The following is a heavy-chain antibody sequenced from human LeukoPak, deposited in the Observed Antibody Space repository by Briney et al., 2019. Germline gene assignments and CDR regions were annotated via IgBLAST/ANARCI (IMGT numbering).Heavy chain of an antibody. D-gene: IGHD6-19*01. Sequence: GGSLRLSCAASGFTFSSYEMNWVRQAPGKGLEWVSYISSSGSTIYYADSVKGRFTISRDNAKNSLYLQMNSLRAEDTAVYYCARVARSGYSSGWYWLDYWGQGTLVTVSS. CDR3: ARVARSGYSSGWYWLDY. CDR1: GFTFSSYE. CDR2: ISSSGSTI. V-gene: IGHV3-48*03. J-gene: IGHJ4*02.